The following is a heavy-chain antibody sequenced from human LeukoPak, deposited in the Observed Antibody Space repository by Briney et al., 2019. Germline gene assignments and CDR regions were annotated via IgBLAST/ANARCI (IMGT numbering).Heavy chain of an antibody. CDR2: INHSGST. J-gene: IGHJ1*01. CDR1: GGSISSGSYY. CDR3: ARVVQSTDSSGFYLPEYFQH. Sequence: SETLSLTCTVSGGSISSGSYYWSWIRQPPGKGLEWIGEINHSGSTNYNPSLKSRVTISVDTSKNQFSLKLSSVTAADTAVYYCARVVQSTDSSGFYLPEYFQHWGQGTLVTVSS. V-gene: IGHV4-39*01. D-gene: IGHD3-22*01.